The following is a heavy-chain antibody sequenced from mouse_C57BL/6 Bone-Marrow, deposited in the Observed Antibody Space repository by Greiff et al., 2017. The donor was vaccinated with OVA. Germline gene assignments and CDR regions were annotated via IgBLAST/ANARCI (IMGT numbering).Heavy chain of an antibody. J-gene: IGHJ2*01. CDR2: INPSTGGT. CDR1: GYSFTGYY. V-gene: IGHV1-42*01. CDR3: ANYYGSSYGYFDY. Sequence: VQLKQSGPELVKPGASVKISCKASGYSFTGYYMNWVKQSPEKSLEWIGEINPSTGGTTYNQKFKAKATLTVDKSSSTAYMQLKSLTSEDSAVYYCANYYGSSYGYFDYWGQGTTLTVSS. D-gene: IGHD1-1*01.